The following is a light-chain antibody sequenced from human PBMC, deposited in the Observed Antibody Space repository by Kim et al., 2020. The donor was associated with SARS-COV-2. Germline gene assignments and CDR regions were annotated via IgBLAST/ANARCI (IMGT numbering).Light chain of an antibody. CDR2: DAS. CDR1: QSVSSY. Sequence: EIVLTQSPATLSLSPGERATLSCRASQSVSSYLAWYQQKPGQAPRLLIYDASNRATGIPARFSGSGSGTDFTLTISSLEPEDFAVYYWQQRSNWHPGLTFGGGTKVDIK. CDR3: QQRSNWHPGLT. V-gene: IGKV3-11*01. J-gene: IGKJ4*01.